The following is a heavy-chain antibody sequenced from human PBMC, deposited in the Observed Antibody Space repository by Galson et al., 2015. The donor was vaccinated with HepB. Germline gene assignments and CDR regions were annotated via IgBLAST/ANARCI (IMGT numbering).Heavy chain of an antibody. V-gene: IGHV1-2*06. CDR2: INPNSGGT. CDR1: GYTFTGYY. Sequence: SVKVSCKASGYTFTGYYMHWVRQAPGQGLEWMGRINPNSGGTNYAQKFQGRVTMTRDTSISTAYMEVSRLRSDDTAVYYCARGLLWFRESTNWFDPWGQGTLVTVSS. J-gene: IGHJ5*02. CDR3: ARGLLWFRESTNWFDP. D-gene: IGHD3-10*01.